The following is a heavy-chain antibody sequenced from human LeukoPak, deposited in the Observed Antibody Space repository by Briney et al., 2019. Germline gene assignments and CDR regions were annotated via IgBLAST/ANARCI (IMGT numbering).Heavy chain of an antibody. CDR1: GYTFTGYY. Sequence: ASVKVFCKASGYTFTGYYMHWVRQAPGQGLEWMGWINPNSGGTNYAQKFQGRVTMTRDTSISTAYMELSRLRSDDTAVYYCAREYCSSTSCYIHYYGMDVWGQGTTVTVSS. CDR3: AREYCSSTSCYIHYYGMDV. V-gene: IGHV1-2*02. CDR2: INPNSGGT. J-gene: IGHJ6*02. D-gene: IGHD2-2*02.